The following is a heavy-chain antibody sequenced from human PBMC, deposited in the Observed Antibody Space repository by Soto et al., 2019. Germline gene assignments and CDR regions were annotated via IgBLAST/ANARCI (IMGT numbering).Heavy chain of an antibody. CDR1: GVTFSSYA. D-gene: IGHD3-16*01. CDR3: AKARGGWLDALDV. V-gene: IGHV3-23*01. J-gene: IGHJ4*02. CDR2: ISSSGGST. Sequence: GGSLRLSCAASGVTFSSYAMSWVRQAPGKGLEWVSVISSSGGSTYYADSVKGRFTISRDTSKNTLYLQMNSLRAEDTAIYYCAKARGGWLDALDVWGQGTLVTVSS.